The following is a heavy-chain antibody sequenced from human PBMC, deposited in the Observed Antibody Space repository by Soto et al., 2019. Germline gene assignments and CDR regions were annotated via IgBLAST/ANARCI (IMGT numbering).Heavy chain of an antibody. CDR1: GFTFGSYW. CDR2: IKPDGSAT. D-gene: IGHD2-21*02. CDR3: ARAGYCGPGCYYYFDY. Sequence: EVQLVESGGGLVQPWGSLRLSCAVSGFTFGSYWMNWVRLIPGKGLEWVAYIKPDGSATYYVDSVKGRFTISRDNAKNSLYLQMNSLRDEDTSVYYCARAGYCGPGCYYYFDYWGQGTLVTVSS. V-gene: IGHV3-7*01. J-gene: IGHJ4*02.